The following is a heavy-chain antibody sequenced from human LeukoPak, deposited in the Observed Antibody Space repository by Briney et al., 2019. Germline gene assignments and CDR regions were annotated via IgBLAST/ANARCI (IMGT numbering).Heavy chain of an antibody. CDR1: GGTFSSYA. V-gene: IGHV1-69*13. J-gene: IGHJ4*02. CDR2: IIPIFGTA. CDR3: ASPYCSSTSCYGGPFDY. D-gene: IGHD2-2*01. Sequence: ASVKVSCKASGGTFSSYAISWVRQAPGQGLEWMGGIIPIFGTANYAQKFQGRVTITADESTSTAYMELSSLRSEDTAVYYCASPYCSSTSCYGGPFDYWGQGTLVTVSS.